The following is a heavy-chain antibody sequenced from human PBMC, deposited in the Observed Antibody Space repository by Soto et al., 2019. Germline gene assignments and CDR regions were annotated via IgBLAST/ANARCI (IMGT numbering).Heavy chain of an antibody. CDR1: GGSFSGYY. CDR2: INHSGST. V-gene: IGHV4-34*01. Sequence: SETLSLTCAVYGGSFSGYYWSWIRQPPGKGLEWIGEINHSGSTNYNPSLKSRVTISVDTSKNQFSLKLSSVTAADTAVYYCALERGTTFINYNWFDPWGQGTLVTVSS. J-gene: IGHJ5*02. CDR3: ALERGTTFINYNWFDP. D-gene: IGHD1-1*01.